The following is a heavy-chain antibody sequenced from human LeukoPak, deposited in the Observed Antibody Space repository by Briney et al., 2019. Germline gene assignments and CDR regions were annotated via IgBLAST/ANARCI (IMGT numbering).Heavy chain of an antibody. CDR2: IYHSGST. J-gene: IGHJ6*03. CDR3: AREGCSSTSCYAGYPDYYYYYMDV. V-gene: IGHV4-39*07. D-gene: IGHD2-2*01. CDR1: GGSISSSSYY. Sequence: SETLSLTCTVSGGSISSSSYYWGWIRQPPGKGLEWIGSIYHSGSTYYNPSLKSRVTISVDTSKNQFSLKLSSVTAADTAVYYCAREGCSSTSCYAGYPDYYYYYMDVWGKGTTVTVSS.